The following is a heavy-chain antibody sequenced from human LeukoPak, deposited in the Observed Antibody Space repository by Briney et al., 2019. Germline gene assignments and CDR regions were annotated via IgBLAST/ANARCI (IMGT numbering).Heavy chain of an antibody. CDR3: ARVAGTYYNGYSDY. CDR1: GYTFSTYY. D-gene: IGHD3-10*01. J-gene: IGHJ4*02. V-gene: IGHV1-46*01. Sequence: ASVKVSCKASGYTFSTYYMHWVRQAPGQGLEWMGIINPSGGSTTYAQKFQGRVTMSTDTSTSTVYMELRSLRSEDTAVYYCARVAGTYYNGYSDYWGQGTLVTVSS. CDR2: INPSGGST.